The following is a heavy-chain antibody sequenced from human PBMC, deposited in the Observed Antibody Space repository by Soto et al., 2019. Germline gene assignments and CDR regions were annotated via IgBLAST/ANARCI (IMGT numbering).Heavy chain of an antibody. J-gene: IGHJ5*02. CDR2: LLRSGSST. CDR3: AKDAVSGDGVWLLDS. D-gene: IGHD4-17*01. V-gene: IGHV3-23*01. Sequence: VGSLRLSCAASGFTFRSYAMSWARQAPGKGLEWVSSLLRSGSSTYYADSVKGRFTISSDISANSLYLQMDSLRAEDTAVYYCAKDAVSGDGVWLLDSWGQGTVVTVSS. CDR1: GFTFRSYA.